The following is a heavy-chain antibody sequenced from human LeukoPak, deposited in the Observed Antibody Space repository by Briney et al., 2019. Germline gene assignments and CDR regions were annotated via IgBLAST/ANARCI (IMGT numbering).Heavy chain of an antibody. V-gene: IGHV1-18*01. CDR3: ARDRSRCSSTSCRNFDY. CDR1: GYTFTSYG. CDR2: ISGYDGNT. J-gene: IGHJ4*02. Sequence: ASVKVSCKACGYTFTSYGISWVRQAPGQGLEWMGWISGYDGNTNYAQNLQGRVTMTTDTSTTTAYMELRSLRSEDTAVYYCARDRSRCSSTSCRNFDYWGQGTLVTVSS. D-gene: IGHD2-2*01.